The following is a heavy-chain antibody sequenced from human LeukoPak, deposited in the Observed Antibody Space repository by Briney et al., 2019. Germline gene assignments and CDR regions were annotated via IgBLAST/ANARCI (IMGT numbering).Heavy chain of an antibody. J-gene: IGHJ5*02. V-gene: IGHV4-59*01. Sequence: SETLSLTCTVSGGSISSYYWSWIRQPPGKGLEWIGYIYYSGSTNYNPSLKSRVTISVDTSKNQFSLKLSSVTAADTAVYYCAREASATTFHYWFDPWGQGTLVTVSS. CDR2: IYYSGST. CDR1: GGSISSYY. D-gene: IGHD2-15*01. CDR3: AREASATTFHYWFDP.